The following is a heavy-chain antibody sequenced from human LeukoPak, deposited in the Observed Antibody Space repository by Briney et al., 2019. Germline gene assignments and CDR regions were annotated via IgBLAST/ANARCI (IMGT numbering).Heavy chain of an antibody. V-gene: IGHV3-48*02. J-gene: IGHJ3*02. CDR3: AGAFDI. CDR1: GFSVATYN. CDR2: ISESGSTI. Sequence: PWGSLRLSCAVSGFSVATYNMNWVRQAPGKGLEWISYISESGSTISYADSVKGRFTTSKDNAQNSLYLQMKSLRDEDTAVYYCAGAFDIWGQGTVVTVSS.